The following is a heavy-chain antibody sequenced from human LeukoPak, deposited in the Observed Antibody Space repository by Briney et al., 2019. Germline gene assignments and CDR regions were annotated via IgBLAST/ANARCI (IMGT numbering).Heavy chain of an antibody. D-gene: IGHD2-15*01. CDR1: GYSFTSYW. Sequence: GEPLKISCKGSGYSFTSYWIGWVRQMPGKGLEWMGIIYPGDSDTRYSPSFQGQATISADKSISTAYLQWSSLKASDTAMYYCARARFTPRTYYFDYWGQGTLVTVSS. CDR3: ARARFTPRTYYFDY. J-gene: IGHJ4*02. CDR2: IYPGDSDT. V-gene: IGHV5-51*01.